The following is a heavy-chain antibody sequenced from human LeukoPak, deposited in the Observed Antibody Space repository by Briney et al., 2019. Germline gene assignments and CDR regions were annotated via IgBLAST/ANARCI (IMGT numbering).Heavy chain of an antibody. J-gene: IGHJ4*02. CDR2: IYTSGST. CDR3: ARQFDF. V-gene: IGHV4-61*02. CDR1: GASITSGDYY. Sequence: SQTLSLNCTVSGASITSGDYYWTWIRQPPGKGLEWIGRIYTSGSTDYSPSLKSRVTISLDTSKNQFSLRLSSVTAADTAVYYCARQFDFWGQGTLVTVSS.